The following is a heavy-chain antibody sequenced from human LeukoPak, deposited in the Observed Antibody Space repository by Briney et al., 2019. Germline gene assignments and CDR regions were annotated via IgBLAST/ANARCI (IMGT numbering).Heavy chain of an antibody. V-gene: IGHV1-3*01. CDR2: INAGNGNT. CDR3: ARWRLASTTVVTRHNHFDY. CDR1: GYTFTSYA. J-gene: IGHJ4*02. Sequence: ASVKVSCKASGYTFTSYAMHWVRQAPGQRLEWMGWINAGNGNTRYSQKFQGRVTITRDTSASTAYMELSSLRSEDTAVYYCARWRLASTTVVTRHNHFDYWGQGTLVTVSS. D-gene: IGHD4-23*01.